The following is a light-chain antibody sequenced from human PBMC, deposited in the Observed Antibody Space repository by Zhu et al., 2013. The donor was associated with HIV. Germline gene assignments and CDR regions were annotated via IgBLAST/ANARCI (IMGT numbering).Light chain of an antibody. CDR1: SGDVGAYRY. J-gene: IGLJ3*02. CDR3: CSYGGTDNFVL. CDR2: DVS. Sequence: QSALTQPRSVSGSPGQSVTISCSGTSGDVGAYRYVSWYQQEPGKAPKVVIYDVSERPSGVPDRFSGSKSGNTASLTISGLQGEDEADYYCCSYGGTDNFVLFGGGTTLTVL. V-gene: IGLV2-11*01.